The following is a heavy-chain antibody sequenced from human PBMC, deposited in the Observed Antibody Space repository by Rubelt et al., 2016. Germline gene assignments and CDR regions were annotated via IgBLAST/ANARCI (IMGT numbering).Heavy chain of an antibody. CDR2: IYTSGST. Sequence: ESGPGLVKPSETLSLTCTVSGGSISSYYWSWIRQPAGKGLEWIGRIYTSGSTNYNPSLKSRVTMSVDTSKNQFSLKLSSVTAAATAVYYCARGDPDRGSRTVTLDYWGQGTLVTVSS. J-gene: IGHJ4*02. CDR1: GGSISSYY. V-gene: IGHV4-4*07. D-gene: IGHD4-17*01. CDR3: ARGDPDRGSRTVTLDY.